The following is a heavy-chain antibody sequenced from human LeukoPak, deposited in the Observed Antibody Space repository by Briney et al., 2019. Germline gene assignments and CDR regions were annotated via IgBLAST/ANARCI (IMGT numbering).Heavy chain of an antibody. J-gene: IGHJ3*02. CDR3: ARADRPGTFYAFDI. Sequence: GGSLRLSCAASGFTFSSYGMNWVRQAPGKGLEWVSSISSSSSYIFYADSVKGRFTISRDNAKNSLYLQMNSLRAEDTAVYYCARADRPGTFYAFDIWGQGTMVTVSS. V-gene: IGHV3-21*01. CDR2: ISSSSSYI. CDR1: GFTFSSYG.